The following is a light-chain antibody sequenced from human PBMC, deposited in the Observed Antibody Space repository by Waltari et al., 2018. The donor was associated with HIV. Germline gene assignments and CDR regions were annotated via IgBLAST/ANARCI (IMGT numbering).Light chain of an antibody. Sequence: QSALTQPRSVSGSPGQSVTISCTGTSSDVGAYTYVAWHQQHPGKAPNFLIFDGSKPPSGVPDRFSGSKSGNTASLTISGLQAEDEAEYYCCSYGGSDTLYVFGTGTKVTVL. CDR1: SSDVGAYTY. CDR3: CSYGGSDTLYV. V-gene: IGLV2-11*01. CDR2: DGS. J-gene: IGLJ1*01.